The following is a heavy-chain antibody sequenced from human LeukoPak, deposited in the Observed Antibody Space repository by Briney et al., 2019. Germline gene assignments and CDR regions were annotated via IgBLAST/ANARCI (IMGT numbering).Heavy chain of an antibody. D-gene: IGHD6-19*01. CDR1: GGTFSSYA. Sequence: SVKVSCKASGGTFSSYAISWVRQAPGQGLEWMGGIIPIFGTANYAQKFQGRVTITADESTSTAYVELSSLRSEDTAVCYCATIAVAGIHYFDYWGQGTLVTVSS. CDR2: IIPIFGTA. J-gene: IGHJ4*02. CDR3: ATIAVAGIHYFDY. V-gene: IGHV1-69*13.